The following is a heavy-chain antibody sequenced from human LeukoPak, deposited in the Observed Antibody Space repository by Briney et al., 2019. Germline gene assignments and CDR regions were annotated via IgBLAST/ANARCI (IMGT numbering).Heavy chain of an antibody. CDR1: GYTFTGYY. J-gene: IGHJ3*02. D-gene: IGHD2-2*01. Sequence: ASVKVSCKASGYTFTGYYMHWVRQAPGQGLEWMGRINPNSGGTNYAQKFQGRVTMTRDTSISTAYMELSRLRSDDTAVYYCAREGSGYCSSTSCYSDAFDIWGQGTMVTVSS. CDR2: INPNSGGT. V-gene: IGHV1-2*06. CDR3: AREGSGYCSSTSCYSDAFDI.